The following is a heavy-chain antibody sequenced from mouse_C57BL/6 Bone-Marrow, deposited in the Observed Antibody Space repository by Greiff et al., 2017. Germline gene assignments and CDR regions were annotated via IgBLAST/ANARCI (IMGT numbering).Heavy chain of an antibody. Sequence: EVQLVESGGGLVQPGESLKLSCESNEYEFSSHDMSWVRKTPEKRLELVAAINSDGGSTYYPDTMEGRFIISRDNTKKTLYLQMSSLRSEATALYYCASLTTDYAMDYWGQGTSVTVSS. D-gene: IGHD1-1*01. CDR2: INSDGGST. V-gene: IGHV5-2*01. CDR3: ASLTTDYAMDY. CDR1: EYEFSSHD. J-gene: IGHJ4*01.